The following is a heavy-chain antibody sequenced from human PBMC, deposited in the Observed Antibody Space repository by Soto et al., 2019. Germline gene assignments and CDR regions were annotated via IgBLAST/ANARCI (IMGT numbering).Heavy chain of an antibody. CDR3: VRDIMRASAAASLAP. CDR2: ISVSGNII. D-gene: IGHD6-13*01. Sequence: PGGSLRLSCAASGFTFSTFEFNWVRQAPGRGLEWISYISVSGNIIKYADSVKGRFTISRDNAENSLHLHMSNLRVDDTAVYFCVRDIMRASAAASLAPWGQGTQVTVSS. CDR1: GFTFSTFE. J-gene: IGHJ5*02. V-gene: IGHV3-48*03.